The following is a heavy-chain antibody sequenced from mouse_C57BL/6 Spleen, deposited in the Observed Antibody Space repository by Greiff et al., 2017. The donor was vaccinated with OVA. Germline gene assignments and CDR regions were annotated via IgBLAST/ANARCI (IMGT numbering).Heavy chain of an antibody. Sequence: EVKLVESGGGLVKPGGSLKLSCAASGFTFSSYAMSWVRQTPEKRLEWVATISDGGSYTYYPDNVKGRFTISRDNAKNNLYLQMSHLKSEDTAMYCCARALLLRAFAYWGQGTLVTVSA. CDR1: GFTFSSYA. D-gene: IGHD1-1*01. J-gene: IGHJ3*01. V-gene: IGHV5-4*03. CDR3: ARALLLRAFAY. CDR2: ISDGGSYT.